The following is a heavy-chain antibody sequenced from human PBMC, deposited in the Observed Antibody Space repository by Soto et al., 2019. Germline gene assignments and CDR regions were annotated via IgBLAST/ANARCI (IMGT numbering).Heavy chain of an antibody. J-gene: IGHJ3*02. D-gene: IGHD6-19*01. Sequence: GGSLRLSCAASGFTFSSYGMHWVCQAPGKGLEWVAVISYDGSNKYYADSVKGRFTISRDNSKNTLYLQMNSLRAEDTAVYYCAKPRAVAGRGDAFDIWGQGTMVTVSS. CDR1: GFTFSSYG. CDR3: AKPRAVAGRGDAFDI. V-gene: IGHV3-30*18. CDR2: ISYDGSNK.